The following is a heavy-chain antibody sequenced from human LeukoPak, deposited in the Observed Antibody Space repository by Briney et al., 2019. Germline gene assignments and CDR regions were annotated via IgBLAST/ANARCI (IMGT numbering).Heavy chain of an antibody. CDR2: FCYSGST. CDR3: ARLFPLMVRGVSDAFDI. Sequence: SETLSLTCTVAGGSIISNTYCWGWIRQPPGKGLEWIGGFCYSGSTYSNPSLKSRVTISVDTSKYQFSLKLSSFTAADTAVYYCARLFPLMVRGVSDAFDIWGQGTMVTVSS. V-gene: IGHV4-39*01. CDR1: GGSIISNTYC. D-gene: IGHD3-10*01. J-gene: IGHJ3*02.